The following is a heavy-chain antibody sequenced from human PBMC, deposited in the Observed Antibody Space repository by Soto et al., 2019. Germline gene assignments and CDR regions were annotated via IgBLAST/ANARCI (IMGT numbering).Heavy chain of an antibody. CDR1: GFTFSSYS. Sequence: EVQLVESGGGLVQPGGSLRLSCAASGFTFSSYSMNWVRQAPGKGPEWVSYISSSSSTIYYADSVKGRFTISRDNAKNSLYLQMNSLRAEDTAVYYCARVRGDYGYSDYFDYWGQGTLVTVSS. CDR2: ISSSSSTI. CDR3: ARVRGDYGYSDYFDY. V-gene: IGHV3-48*01. J-gene: IGHJ4*02. D-gene: IGHD4-17*01.